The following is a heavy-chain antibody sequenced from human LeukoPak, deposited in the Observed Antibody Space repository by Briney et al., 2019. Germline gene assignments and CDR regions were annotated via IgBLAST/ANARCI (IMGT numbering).Heavy chain of an antibody. CDR3: AKVAAAAIVNFFDY. CDR2: IGVSGSNT. CDR1: GFTFSNFV. D-gene: IGHD6-13*01. Sequence: QPGGSVRLSCAASGFTFSNFVMSWVRQGPGKGLEWVSAIGVSGSNTFYADSVKDRFTISRDNSQSTLFLHMNSLRAEDTAVYYCAKVAAAAIVNFFDYWGQGALVTVSS. J-gene: IGHJ4*02. V-gene: IGHV3-23*01.